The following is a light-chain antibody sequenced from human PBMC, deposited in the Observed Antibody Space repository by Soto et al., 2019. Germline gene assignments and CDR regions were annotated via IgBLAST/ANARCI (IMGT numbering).Light chain of an antibody. CDR2: KAS. CDR1: QSISSW. J-gene: IGKJ2*01. V-gene: IGKV1-5*03. CDR3: QQYNSYPYT. Sequence: DIELTQSPSALSAYVGDRVTITCRASQSISSWLAWYQQKPGKAPKLLIYKASSLESGVPSRFSGSGSGTEFTLTISSLQPDDFATYYCQQYNSYPYTFGQGTK.